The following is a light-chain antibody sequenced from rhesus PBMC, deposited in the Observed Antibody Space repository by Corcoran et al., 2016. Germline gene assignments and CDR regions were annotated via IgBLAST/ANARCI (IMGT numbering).Light chain of an antibody. J-gene: IGKJ3*01. CDR3: QKYSSSPFT. CDR1: QSVSSY. V-gene: IGKV3-53*02. CDR2: GAS. Sequence: QIILTQSPATLSLSPGERATLSCRASQSVSSYLAWYQQKPGQAPKLLIYGASSRATGIPDRFSGSGSGTEFTLTISSLEPEDVAVYYCQKYSSSPFTFGPGTKLDIK.